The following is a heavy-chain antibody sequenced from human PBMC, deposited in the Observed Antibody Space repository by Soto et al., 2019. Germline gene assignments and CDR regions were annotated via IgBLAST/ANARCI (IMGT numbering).Heavy chain of an antibody. CDR2: ISSSSTYI. J-gene: IGHJ3*02. CDR1: GFTLSSYS. V-gene: IGHV3-21*01. Sequence: EVQLVESGGGLVKPGGSLRLSCAASGFTLSSYSINWVRQAPGKGLEWVSSISSSSTYIYYADSVKGRFTISRDNAKNSLYLQMSGLRAEETAVYDCARDLSTESNGPYDAFDIWGQGTMVTVYS. D-gene: IGHD1-1*01. CDR3: ARDLSTESNGPYDAFDI.